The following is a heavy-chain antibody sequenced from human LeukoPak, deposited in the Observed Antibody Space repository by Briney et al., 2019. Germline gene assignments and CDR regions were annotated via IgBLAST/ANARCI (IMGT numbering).Heavy chain of an antibody. J-gene: IGHJ4*02. CDR3: ARDDPAVPLY. CDR2: ISSSSSTI. CDR1: GFTFSSYS. V-gene: IGHV3-48*01. D-gene: IGHD1-1*01. Sequence: GGSLRLSCAASGFTFSSYSMNWVRQAPGKGLEWVSYISSSSSTIYYADSVKGRFTISRDNAKNSLYLQMNSLRAEDTAVYYCARDDPAVPLYWGQGTLVTVSS.